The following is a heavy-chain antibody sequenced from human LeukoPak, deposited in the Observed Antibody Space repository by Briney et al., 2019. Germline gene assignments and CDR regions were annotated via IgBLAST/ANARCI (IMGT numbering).Heavy chain of an antibody. D-gene: IGHD3-22*01. CDR1: GYTLTELS. CDR3: AKDGGDITMIVVDPQTFDY. Sequence: ASVKVSCKVSGYTLTELSMHWVRQAPGKGLEWMGGFDPEDGETIYAQKFQGRVTMTEDTSTGTAYMELSSLRSEDTAVYYCAKDGGDITMIVVDPQTFDYWGQGTLVTVSS. V-gene: IGHV1-24*01. J-gene: IGHJ4*02. CDR2: FDPEDGET.